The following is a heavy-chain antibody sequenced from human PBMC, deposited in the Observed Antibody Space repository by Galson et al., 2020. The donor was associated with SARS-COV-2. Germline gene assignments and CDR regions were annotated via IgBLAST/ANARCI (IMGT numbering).Heavy chain of an antibody. CDR2: INHSGNT. D-gene: IGHD1-1*01. CDR1: GESFTSFH. Sequence: SETLSLTCAVFGESFTSFHWNWVRQSPGKGLEWIGEINHSGNTNYNPSLKSRVSISIDTSKYQFSLKLNSVTSADTAVYYCARGQNWSVLDFWGQGGLVTVSS. J-gene: IGHJ4*02. CDR3: ARGQNWSVLDF. V-gene: IGHV4-34*01.